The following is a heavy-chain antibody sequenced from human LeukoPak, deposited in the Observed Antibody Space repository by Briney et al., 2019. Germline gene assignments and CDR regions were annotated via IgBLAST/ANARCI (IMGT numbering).Heavy chain of an antibody. J-gene: IGHJ4*02. CDR1: GGSISSYY. D-gene: IGHD3-10*01. CDR3: ARESRGQWFGKTGYYFDY. CDR2: IYTSGST. Sequence: SETLSLTCTVSGGSISSYYWGWIRQPAGKGLEWIGRIYTSGSTNYNPSLKSRVTMSVDTSKNQFSLKLSSVTAADTAVYYCARESRGQWFGKTGYYFDYWGQGTLVTVSS. V-gene: IGHV4-4*07.